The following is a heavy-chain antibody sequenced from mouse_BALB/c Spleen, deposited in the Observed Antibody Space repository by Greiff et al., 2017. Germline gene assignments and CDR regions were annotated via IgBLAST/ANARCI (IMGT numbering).Heavy chain of an antibody. J-gene: IGHJ4*01. CDR3: ARCDGKGYAMDY. Sequence: QVQLQQSGPELVKPGASVKMSCKASGYTFTSYYIHWVKQRPGQGLEWIGWIYPGDGSTKYNEKFKGKTTLTADKSSSTAYMLLSSLTSEDSAIYFCARCDGKGYAMDYWGQGTSVTVSS. CDR1: GYTFTSYY. D-gene: IGHD2-1*01. V-gene: IGHV1S56*01. CDR2: IYPGDGST.